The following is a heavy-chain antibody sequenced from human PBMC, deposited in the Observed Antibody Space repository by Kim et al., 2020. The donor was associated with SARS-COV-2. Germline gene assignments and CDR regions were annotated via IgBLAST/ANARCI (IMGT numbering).Heavy chain of an antibody. CDR1: GYTFTNYG. V-gene: IGHV1-18*01. D-gene: IGHD1-7*01. CDR3: AREFNWNLFFYYYAMDV. J-gene: IGHJ6*02. Sequence: ASVKVSCKASGYTFTNYGINWVRQAPGQGLEWMGWISTYSGDTNYAQKFQGRVTMTTDTSTSTAYMELRSLRSDDTAVYYCAREFNWNLFFYYYAMDVWGQGGTVTVS. CDR2: ISTYSGDT.